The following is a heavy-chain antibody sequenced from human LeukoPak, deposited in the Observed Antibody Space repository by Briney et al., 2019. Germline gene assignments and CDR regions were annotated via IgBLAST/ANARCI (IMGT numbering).Heavy chain of an antibody. J-gene: IGHJ6*02. CDR3: ARGPTLVRGVIMPDSVGGMDV. CDR1: GYTFTSYA. D-gene: IGHD3-10*01. CDR2: INAGNGNT. Sequence: ASVKVSCKASGYTFTSYAMHWVRQAPGQRLEWMGWINAGNGNTKYSQKFQGRITMTRDTSISPAYMELSSLRSEDTAVYYCARGPTLVRGVIMPDSVGGMDVWGQGTTVTVSS. V-gene: IGHV1-3*01.